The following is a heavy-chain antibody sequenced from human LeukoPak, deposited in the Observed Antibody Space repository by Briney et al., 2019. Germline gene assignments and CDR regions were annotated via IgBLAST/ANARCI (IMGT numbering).Heavy chain of an antibody. CDR1: GFTLRSNW. Sequence: GGSLRLSCAASGFTLRSNWMSWVRQAPGKGLEWVANIKQDGSHKNYADSVKGRFTISRDNAKNSLYLQMNSLRAEDTAVYYCARETPDSSGWDWGQGTLVTVSS. D-gene: IGHD6-19*01. CDR2: IKQDGSHK. CDR3: ARETPDSSGWD. J-gene: IGHJ4*02. V-gene: IGHV3-7*01.